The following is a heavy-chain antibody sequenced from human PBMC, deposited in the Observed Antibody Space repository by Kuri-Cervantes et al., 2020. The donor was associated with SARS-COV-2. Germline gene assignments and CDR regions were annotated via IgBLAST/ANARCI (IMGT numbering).Heavy chain of an antibody. J-gene: IGHJ4*02. CDR3: ARAQQWLEPNFDY. CDR2: ISGSGGST. Sequence: GGSLRLSCAASGFTFSSYAMSWVRQAPGKGPEWVSAISGSGGSTYYADSVKGRFTISRDNSKNTLYLQMNSLRAEDTAVYYCARAQQWLEPNFDYWGQGTLVTVSS. D-gene: IGHD6-19*01. CDR1: GFTFSSYA. V-gene: IGHV3-23*01.